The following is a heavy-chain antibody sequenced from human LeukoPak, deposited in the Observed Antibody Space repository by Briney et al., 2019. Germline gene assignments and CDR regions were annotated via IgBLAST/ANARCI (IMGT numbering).Heavy chain of an antibody. CDR2: ISGSGGST. CDR1: GFTFSIYA. CDR3: AKAGSGSGSYAFDI. D-gene: IGHD3-10*01. V-gene: IGHV3-23*01. J-gene: IGHJ3*02. Sequence: GVSLRLSCAASGFTFSIYAMSWVRQTPGKGLEWVSAISGSGGSTYYADSVKGRFTISRDNSKNTLYLQMNSLRAEDTAVYYCAKAGSGSGSYAFDIWGEGTMVTVSS.